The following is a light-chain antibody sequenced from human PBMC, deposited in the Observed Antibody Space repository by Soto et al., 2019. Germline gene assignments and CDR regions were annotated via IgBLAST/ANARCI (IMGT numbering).Light chain of an antibody. CDR1: SNDVGTHNF. CDR2: EVT. Sequence: QSALTQPASVSGSPGQSITISCTGTSNDVGTHNFVSWYQQHPGKAPKLMIHEVTDRPSGVSNRFSGSKSGNTASLTISGLQAEDEDDYYCSSYTSTSTLVFGTGTKLTVL. CDR3: SSYTSTSTLV. V-gene: IGLV2-14*01. J-gene: IGLJ1*01.